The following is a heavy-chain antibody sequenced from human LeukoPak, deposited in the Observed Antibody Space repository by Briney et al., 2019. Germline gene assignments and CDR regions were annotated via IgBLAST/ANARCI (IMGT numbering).Heavy chain of an antibody. CDR1: GFTFSHYA. J-gene: IGHJ5*02. CDR3: AKDLDSSAWYAESWLDP. Sequence: GGSLRLSCAASGFTFSHYAMNWVRQAPGKGLEWISLVSKEGTNRHYADSVKGRFTISRDNSKNSLDLQMNSLRVEDTAIYYCAKDLDSSAWYAESWLDPWGQGTLVTVSS. D-gene: IGHD6-19*01. CDR2: VSKEGTNR. V-gene: IGHV3-23*01.